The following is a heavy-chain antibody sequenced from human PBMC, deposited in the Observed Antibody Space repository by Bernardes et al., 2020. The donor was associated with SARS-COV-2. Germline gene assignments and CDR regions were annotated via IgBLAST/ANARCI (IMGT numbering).Heavy chain of an antibody. CDR1: GFTFNTYA. CDR3: ARDIEVVPAAIGAFDI. Sequence: GGSLRLSCVASGFTFNTYAMHWVRQAPGKGLDYVSAISSNGGSTYHANSVRGRFTISRDHAKNSLYLQMNSLRAEDTAVYYCARDIEVVPAAIGAFDIWGQGTMVTVSS. D-gene: IGHD2-2*01. J-gene: IGHJ3*02. V-gene: IGHV3-64*04. CDR2: ISSNGGST.